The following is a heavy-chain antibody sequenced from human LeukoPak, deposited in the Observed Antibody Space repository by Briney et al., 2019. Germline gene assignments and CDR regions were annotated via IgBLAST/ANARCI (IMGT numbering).Heavy chain of an antibody. V-gene: IGHV3-21*01. CDR1: GFTFSSYW. Sequence: GGSLRLSCAASGFTFSSYWMSWVRQAPGKGLEWVSSISSSSSYIYYADSVKGRFTIPRDNAKNSLYLQMNSLRAEDTAVYYCAREDDSSGWSARYYYGMDVWGQGTTVTVSS. CDR2: ISSSSSYI. D-gene: IGHD6-19*01. J-gene: IGHJ6*02. CDR3: AREDDSSGWSARYYYGMDV.